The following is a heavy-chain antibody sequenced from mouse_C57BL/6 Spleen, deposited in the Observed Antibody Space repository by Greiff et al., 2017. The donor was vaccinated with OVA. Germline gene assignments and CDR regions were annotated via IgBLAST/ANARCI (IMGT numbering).Heavy chain of an antibody. D-gene: IGHD2-5*01. CDR3: AAYSNYDPFAY. Sequence: EVQLQQSGPVLVKPGASVKMSCKASGYTFTDYYMNWVKQSHGKSLEWIGVINPYTGGTSYNQKFKGKATLTVDKSSSTAYMELNSLTSEDSAVYYCAAYSNYDPFAYWGQGTLVTVSA. V-gene: IGHV1-19*01. CDR1: GYTFTDYY. CDR2: INPYTGGT. J-gene: IGHJ3*01.